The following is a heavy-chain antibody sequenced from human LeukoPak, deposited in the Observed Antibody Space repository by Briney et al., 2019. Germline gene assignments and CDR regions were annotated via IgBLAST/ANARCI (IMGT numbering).Heavy chain of an antibody. CDR1: GFSFENSA. D-gene: IGHD3-22*01. J-gene: IGHJ3*01. Sequence: GGSLRLSCVAPGFSFENSAMHWVRQAPGKGLEWVSAISYNSHNINYADFVKGRFTISRDNAKASLYLQMDSLRVEDTAFYYCAGTTYNSNGEDALDLWGQGTMVIVSS. CDR3: AGTTYNSNGEDALDL. CDR2: ISYNSHNI. V-gene: IGHV3-9*01.